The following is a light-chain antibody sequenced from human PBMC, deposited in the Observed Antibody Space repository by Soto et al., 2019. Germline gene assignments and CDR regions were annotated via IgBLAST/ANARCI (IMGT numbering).Light chain of an antibody. CDR3: QQYHTLWT. CDR1: QIFVTW. J-gene: IGKJ1*01. V-gene: IGKV1-5*03. CDR2: KAS. Sequence: DFQITQPLPTLPPSLGDRSTFTCRPSQIFVTWLAWYRQKPGKAPNLLIYKASSLESGVPSRFSGSGSGTEFTLTISSLQPGDFATYYCQQYHTLWTFGQGTKVEIK.